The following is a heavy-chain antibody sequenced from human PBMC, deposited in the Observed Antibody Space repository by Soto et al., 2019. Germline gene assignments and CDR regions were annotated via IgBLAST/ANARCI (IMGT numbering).Heavy chain of an antibody. V-gene: IGHV4-39*01. Sequence: SETLSLTCYVSGGSINNSHSFWGWVRQPPVSGLDFLGSVYHSGGTYYNPSLKCRVTVSVDTSKTQVSLRVRSVSVAETAMYYCGRVVEAATRHTDFDSCGKGSVVSVAS. CDR1: GGSINNSHSF. D-gene: IGHD2-15*01. CDR3: GRVVEAATRHTDFDS. J-gene: IGHJ4*02. CDR2: VYHSGGT.